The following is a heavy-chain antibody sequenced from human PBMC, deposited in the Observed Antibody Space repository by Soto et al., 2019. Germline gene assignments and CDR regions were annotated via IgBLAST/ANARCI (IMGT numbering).Heavy chain of an antibody. CDR3: ARDSGGNSENYYGLDA. J-gene: IGHJ6*02. Sequence: QVQLQESGPGLVKPSQTLSLSCNVYGVSVSSGDYYWSWIRQHAGGGLEWIGYIDRSGSTYYKPSLRGRVIMSVDTSTNQIYLRLLSVTAADTAMYYCARDSGGNSENYYGLDAWGHGTTVTVSS. CDR1: GVSVSSGDYY. CDR2: IDRSGST. V-gene: IGHV4-31*03. D-gene: IGHD1-1*01.